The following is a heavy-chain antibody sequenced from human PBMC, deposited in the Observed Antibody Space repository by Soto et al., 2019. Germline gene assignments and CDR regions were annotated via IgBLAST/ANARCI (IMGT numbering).Heavy chain of an antibody. CDR3: AKDSQRGAAAGSYYFDY. D-gene: IGHD6-13*01. Sequence: QVQLVESGGGVVQPGRSLRLSCAASGFTFSSDGMHWVRQAPGKGLEWVAVISYDGSNKYYADSVKGPFTISRDNSKNTLYLQMNSLRAEDTAVYYCAKDSQRGAAAGSYYFDYWGQGTLVTVSS. V-gene: IGHV3-30*18. J-gene: IGHJ4*02. CDR2: ISYDGSNK. CDR1: GFTFSSDG.